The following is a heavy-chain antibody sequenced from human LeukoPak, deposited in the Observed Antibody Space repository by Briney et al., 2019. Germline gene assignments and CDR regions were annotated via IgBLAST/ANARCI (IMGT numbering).Heavy chain of an antibody. CDR2: IYPGDSDT. CDR3: ARHSRRSGSYIYYFDY. J-gene: IGHJ4*02. V-gene: IGHV5-51*01. CDR1: GSSFTSYW. Sequence: GESLQISCKGSGSSFTSYWIGWVRPLPGKGLEWMGIIYPGDSDTRYSPSFQGQVTISADKSISTAYLQWSSLKASDTAMYYCARHSRRSGSYIYYFDYWGQGTLVTVSS. D-gene: IGHD1-26*01.